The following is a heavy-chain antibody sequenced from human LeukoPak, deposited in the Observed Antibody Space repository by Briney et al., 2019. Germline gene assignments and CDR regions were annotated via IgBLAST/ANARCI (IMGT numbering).Heavy chain of an antibody. J-gene: IGHJ6*02. Sequence: WASVTVSCKASGYTFTSYYMHWVRQAPGQGLEWMGIINPSGGSTSYAQKFQGRVTMTRDTSTSTVYMELSSLRSEDTAVYYCAGDVGNSRDGDYYYGMDVWGQGTTVTVSS. CDR2: INPSGGST. CDR1: GYTFTSYY. CDR3: AGDVGNSRDGDYYYGMDV. D-gene: IGHD3-10*01. V-gene: IGHV1-46*01.